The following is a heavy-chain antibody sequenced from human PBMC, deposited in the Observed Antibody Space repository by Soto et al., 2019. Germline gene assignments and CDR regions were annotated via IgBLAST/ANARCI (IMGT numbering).Heavy chain of an antibody. J-gene: IGHJ4*02. Sequence: EVQLVESGGDLVQPGGSLRLSCAASGFAFSSYWMSWARQAPGKGLEWVAAIKQDGSETYYVDSVKGRFTISRDNGKNSFYQQRNSLRAEDRAVFFGVADGGNLGGAGGRESLVTVPS. CDR2: IKQDGSET. D-gene: IGHD3-16*01. CDR1: GFAFSSYW. V-gene: IGHV3-7*01. CDR3: VADGGNLGGA.